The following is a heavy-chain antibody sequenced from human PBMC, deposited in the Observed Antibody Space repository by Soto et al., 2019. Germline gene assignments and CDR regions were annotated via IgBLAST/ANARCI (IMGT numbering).Heavy chain of an antibody. CDR1: GFTFSSYG. J-gene: IGHJ6*02. V-gene: IGHV3-23*01. Sequence: GGSLRLSCAASGFTFSSYGMSWVRQAPGKGLEWVSAISGSGCSTYYADSVKGRFTISRDNSKNTLYLQMNSLRAEDTAVYYCAKDSFIAARGMDVWGQGTTVTVSS. CDR3: AKDSFIAARGMDV. D-gene: IGHD6-6*01. CDR2: ISGSGCST.